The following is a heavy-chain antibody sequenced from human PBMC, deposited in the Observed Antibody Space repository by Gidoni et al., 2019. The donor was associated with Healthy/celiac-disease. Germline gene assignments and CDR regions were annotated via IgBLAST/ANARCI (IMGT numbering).Heavy chain of an antibody. Sequence: QVQLVQSGAEVKKPGASVKVSCKASGYTFTSYAMHWVRQAPGQRLEWMGWINAGNGNTKYSQKFQGRVTITRDTSASTAYMELSSLRSEDTAVYYCARDPYYYDSSGYYDDAFDIWGQGTMVTVSS. CDR3: ARDPYYYDSSGYYDDAFDI. V-gene: IGHV1-3*01. CDR1: GYTFTSYA. CDR2: INAGNGNT. J-gene: IGHJ3*02. D-gene: IGHD3-22*01.